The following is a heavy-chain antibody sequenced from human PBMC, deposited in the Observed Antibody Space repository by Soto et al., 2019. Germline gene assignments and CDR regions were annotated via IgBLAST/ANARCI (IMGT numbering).Heavy chain of an antibody. CDR2: IYYSGST. CDR1: GGSTSSYY. CDR3: ASLVSGGIPYYYYGMDV. D-gene: IGHD1-26*01. Sequence: SETLALTCTVSGGSTSSYYWSWIRQPPWKGLEWIGYIYYSGSTNYNPSLKSRVTISVDTSKNQFSLKLSSVTAADTAVYYCASLVSGGIPYYYYGMDVWGQGTTVTVSS. V-gene: IGHV4-59*01. J-gene: IGHJ6*02.